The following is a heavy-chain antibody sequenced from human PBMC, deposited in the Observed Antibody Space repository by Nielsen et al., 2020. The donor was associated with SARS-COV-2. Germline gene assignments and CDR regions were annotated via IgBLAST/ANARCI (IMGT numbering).Heavy chain of an antibody. CDR3: AREHDYGDYVSGITWFDP. CDR1: GFTFSSYA. Sequence: GGSLRLSCAALGFTFSSYAMHWVRQAPGKGLEWVAVISYDGSNKYYADSVKGRFTISRDNSKNTLYLQMNSLRAEDTAVYYCAREHDYGDYVSGITWFDPWGQGTLVTVSS. CDR2: ISYDGSNK. J-gene: IGHJ5*02. V-gene: IGHV3-30*04. D-gene: IGHD4-17*01.